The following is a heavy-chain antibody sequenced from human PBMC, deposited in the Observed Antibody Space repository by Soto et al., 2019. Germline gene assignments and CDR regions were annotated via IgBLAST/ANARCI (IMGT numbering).Heavy chain of an antibody. CDR3: ARAGASSAIAYGMDV. V-gene: IGHV1-69*01. CDR2: IIPIFGTA. CDR1: GGTFSSYA. Sequence: QVQLVQSGAEVKKPGSSVKVSCKASGGTFSSYAISWVRQAPGQGLEWMLGIIPIFGTANYAHKLQGRVTITADESTSTAYMELSRLRSEDTAVYYCARAGASSAIAYGMDVWGQGTTVTVSS. D-gene: IGHD6-25*01. J-gene: IGHJ6*02.